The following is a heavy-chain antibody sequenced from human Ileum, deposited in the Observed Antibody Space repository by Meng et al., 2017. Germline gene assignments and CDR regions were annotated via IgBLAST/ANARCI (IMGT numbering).Heavy chain of an antibody. CDR1: GDSVSSNSAA. D-gene: IGHD3-16*01. CDR3: ARDGGAAPDYFDY. CDR2: TYCRSKWYN. J-gene: IGHJ4*02. V-gene: IGHV6-1*01. Sequence: QVQLQQSGPGLVMPSQTPSLSCAISGDSVSSNSAAWNWIRQSPSRGLEWLGRTYCRSKWYNNYAVSVRSRISINPDTSKNQFSLQLNSVTPEDTAVYYCARDGGAAPDYFDYWGQGTLVTVSS.